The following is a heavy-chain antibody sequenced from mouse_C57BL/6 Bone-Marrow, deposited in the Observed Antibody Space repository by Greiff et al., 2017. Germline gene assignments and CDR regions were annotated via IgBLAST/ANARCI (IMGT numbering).Heavy chain of an antibody. CDR3: ARSPYDGYYYYAMDY. Sequence: QVQLQQPGAELVRPGTSVKLSCKASGYTFTSYWMHWVKQRPGQGLEWIGVIDPSDSYTNYNQKFKRKATLTVDTSSSTAYMQLSSLTSEDSAVYYCARSPYDGYYYYAMDYWGQGTSVTVSS. V-gene: IGHV1-59*01. CDR2: IDPSDSYT. CDR1: GYTFTSYW. J-gene: IGHJ4*01. D-gene: IGHD2-3*01.